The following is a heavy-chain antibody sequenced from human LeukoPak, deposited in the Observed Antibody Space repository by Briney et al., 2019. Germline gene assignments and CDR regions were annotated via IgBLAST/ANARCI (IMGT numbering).Heavy chain of an antibody. CDR1: GFTFSTYS. V-gene: IGHV3-48*01. J-gene: IGHJ4*02. CDR2: ISPDGSTI. Sequence: GGSLRLSCAASGFTFSTYSMNWVRQAPGKGLEWISYISPDGSTIYYADSVKGRFSISRDNAKNSLYLQMNSLRAEDTAVYYCARRHSPNYFDYWGQGTLVTVSS. CDR3: ARRHSPNYFDY.